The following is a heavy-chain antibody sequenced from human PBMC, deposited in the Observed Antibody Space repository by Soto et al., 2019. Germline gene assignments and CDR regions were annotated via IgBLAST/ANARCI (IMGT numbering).Heavy chain of an antibody. CDR1: GYTFTNYA. Sequence: ASVKVSCKASGYTFTNYAVHWVRQAPGQRLEWMGWINAGNGNTRFSQNLQGRVTITRDTSARTVYMELSSLRSEDTAVYYCARVPEYCSSTSCYIDYWGQGTLVTVSS. V-gene: IGHV1-3*01. CDR2: INAGNGNT. D-gene: IGHD2-2*02. CDR3: ARVPEYCSSTSCYIDY. J-gene: IGHJ4*02.